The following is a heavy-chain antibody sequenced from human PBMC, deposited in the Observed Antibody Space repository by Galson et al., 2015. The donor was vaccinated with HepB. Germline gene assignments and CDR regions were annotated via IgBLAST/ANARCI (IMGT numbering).Heavy chain of an antibody. CDR3: AKGEFGGAGGYYGMDV. CDR1: GGTFSSYA. D-gene: IGHD3-3*01. Sequence: SVKVSCKASGGTFSSYAISWVRQAPGQGLEWMGGIIPIFGTANYAQKFQGRVTITADESTSPAYMELSSLRSEDPAVYYCAKGEFGGAGGYYGMDVWGQGTTVTVSS. V-gene: IGHV1-69*13. CDR2: IIPIFGTA. J-gene: IGHJ6*02.